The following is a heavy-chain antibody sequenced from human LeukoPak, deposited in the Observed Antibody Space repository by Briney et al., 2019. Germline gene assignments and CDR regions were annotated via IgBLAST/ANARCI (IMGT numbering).Heavy chain of an antibody. D-gene: IGHD2-2*01. J-gene: IGHJ4*02. CDR1: GFTFSSYG. Sequence: GGSLRLSCAASGFTFSSYGMHWVRQAPGKGLEWVAVISYDGSNKYYADSVKGRFTISRDNSKNTLYLQMNGLRAEDTAVYYCAKESGYCSSTSCYAHLFDYWGQGTLVTVSS. CDR2: ISYDGSNK. V-gene: IGHV3-30*18. CDR3: AKESGYCSSTSCYAHLFDY.